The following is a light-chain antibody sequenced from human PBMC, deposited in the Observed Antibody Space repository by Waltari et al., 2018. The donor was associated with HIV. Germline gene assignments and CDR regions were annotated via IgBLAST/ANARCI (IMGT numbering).Light chain of an antibody. V-gene: IGLV2-8*02. J-gene: IGLJ3*02. CDR2: EVS. CDR1: SSDIGGYNY. CDR3: YSYAGSNNWV. Sequence: QSALTQPPSASRSPGQSVTISCTGTSSDIGGYNYVSWYQQHPDKAPKLMIYEVSKRPSGVPDRFSGSKSGNTASLTVAGLQAGDEANYYCYSYAGSNNWVFGGGTKLTVL.